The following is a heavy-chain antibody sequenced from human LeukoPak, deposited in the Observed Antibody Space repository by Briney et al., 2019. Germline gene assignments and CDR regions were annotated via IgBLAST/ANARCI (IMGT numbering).Heavy chain of an antibody. CDR3: AKLWAPSYYYYYMDV. Sequence: GGSLRLSCAASGFTFSSYGMHWVRQVPGKGLEWVAFIRYDGSNKYYADSVKGRFTISRDNSKNTLYLQMNSLRAEDTAVYYCAKLWAPSYYYYYMDVWGKGTTVTASS. D-gene: IGHD3-10*01. J-gene: IGHJ6*03. CDR2: IRYDGSNK. V-gene: IGHV3-30*02. CDR1: GFTFSSYG.